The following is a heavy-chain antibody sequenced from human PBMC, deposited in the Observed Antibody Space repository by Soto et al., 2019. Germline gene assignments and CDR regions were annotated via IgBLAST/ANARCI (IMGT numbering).Heavy chain of an antibody. V-gene: IGHV3-30*03. CDR1: GFTFSRYD. CDR2: ISYDGNNK. Sequence: PGGSLRLSCAASGFTFSRYDMHWVRQAPGKGLEWVALISYDGNNKYYADSVQGRFTLSRDNSKNTLYLDMRSLRIEDTAVYYCASGSYFVNWGLGTLVTASS. CDR3: ASGSYFVN. J-gene: IGHJ4*02. D-gene: IGHD1-26*01.